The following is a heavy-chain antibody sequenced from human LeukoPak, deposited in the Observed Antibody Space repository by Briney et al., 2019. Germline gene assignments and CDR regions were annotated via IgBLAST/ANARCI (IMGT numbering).Heavy chain of an antibody. CDR2: INPSGGST. Sequence: ASVKVSCKASGYTFTSYYMQWVRQAPGQGLEWMGIINPSGGSTSYAQRFQGRVTMTRDTSTSTVYMELSSLRSEDTAGDYCARGSGYCSGGSCYLRAFDIWGQGTMVTVSS. D-gene: IGHD2-15*01. J-gene: IGHJ3*02. CDR1: GYTFTSYY. V-gene: IGHV1-46*01. CDR3: ARGSGYCSGGSCYLRAFDI.